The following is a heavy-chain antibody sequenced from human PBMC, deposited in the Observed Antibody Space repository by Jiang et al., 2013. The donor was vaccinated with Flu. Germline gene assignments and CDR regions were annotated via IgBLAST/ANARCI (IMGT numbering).Heavy chain of an antibody. CDR3: ARRRVAAFVDY. V-gene: IGHV2-5*02. D-gene: IGHD2-15*01. Sequence: KPTQTLTLTCTFSGFSLSTSGVGVGWIRQPPGKALEWLALIYWDDDKRYSPSLKSRLTITKDTSKNQVVLTMTNMDPVDTATYYCARRRVAAFVDYWGQGTLVTVSS. CDR1: GFSLSTSGVG. CDR2: IYWDDDK. J-gene: IGHJ4*02.